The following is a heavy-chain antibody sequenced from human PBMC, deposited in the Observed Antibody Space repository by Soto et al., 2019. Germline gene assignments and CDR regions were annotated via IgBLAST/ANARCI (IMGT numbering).Heavy chain of an antibody. Sequence: EVQLVESGGGLVQPGGSLRLSCAASQFTFSRYWMHWVRQAPGKGLMWVSRINSDGSRTTYADSVKGRFTISRDNAKNTLFLQMNSLTAEDSAVYYCVRVATGSYDWFDPWGQGPLVTVSS. D-gene: IGHD1-26*01. CDR3: VRVATGSYDWFDP. J-gene: IGHJ5*02. CDR1: QFTFSRYW. CDR2: INSDGSRT. V-gene: IGHV3-74*03.